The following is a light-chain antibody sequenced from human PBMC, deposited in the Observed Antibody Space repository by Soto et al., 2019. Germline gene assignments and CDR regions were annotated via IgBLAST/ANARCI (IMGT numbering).Light chain of an antibody. V-gene: IGKV1-5*01. Sequence: IQMTQPHSTLSASVGDRVTITCRASQSVSGWLAWYQQKPGKAPKLLIYDASSLESGVPSRFSGSGSGTEFTLTISSLQPDDFATYYCQQYNTYWTFGQGTKVDIK. CDR3: QQYNTYWT. J-gene: IGKJ1*01. CDR2: DAS. CDR1: QSVSGW.